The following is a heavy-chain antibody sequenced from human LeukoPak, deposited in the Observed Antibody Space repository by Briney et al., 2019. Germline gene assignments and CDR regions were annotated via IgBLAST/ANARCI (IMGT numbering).Heavy chain of an antibody. D-gene: IGHD6-19*01. V-gene: IGHV4-31*03. Sequence: SQTLSLTCTVSGGSISSGGYCWSWIRQHPGKGLEWIGYIYYSGTTYYNPSLKSRVTISVDTSKNQFSLKLSFVTAADTAVYYWARDRLTPPLEYSSGWYWSGMDVWGQGTTVTVSS. CDR1: GGSISSGGYC. CDR2: IYYSGTT. J-gene: IGHJ6*02. CDR3: ARDRLTPPLEYSSGWYWSGMDV.